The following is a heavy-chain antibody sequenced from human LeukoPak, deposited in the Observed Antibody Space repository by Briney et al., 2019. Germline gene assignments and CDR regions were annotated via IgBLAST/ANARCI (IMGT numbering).Heavy chain of an antibody. V-gene: IGHV3-74*01. Sequence: GGSLRLSCAASGFTFSSYWMHWVRQAPGKGLVWVSRINSDGSSTRYADSVKGRFTISRDNAKNTLYLQMNSLRAEDTAVYYCARSLYGGGTGGYYFDYWGQGTLVTVSS. J-gene: IGHJ4*02. CDR1: GFTFSSYW. CDR2: INSDGSST. CDR3: ARSLYGGGTGGYYFDY. D-gene: IGHD2-8*02.